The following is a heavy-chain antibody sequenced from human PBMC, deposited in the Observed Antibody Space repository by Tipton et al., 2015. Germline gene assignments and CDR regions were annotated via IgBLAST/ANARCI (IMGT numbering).Heavy chain of an antibody. V-gene: IGHV4-38-2*01. CDR1: GYSISRGYS. CDR3: ACQDYDSLTRDYQTVDY. J-gene: IGHJ4*02. D-gene: IGHD3-9*01. CDR2: VDHSGDS. Sequence: LRLSCAVSGYSISRGYSWAWIRQPPGKGLEWIGSVDHSGDSYSNPSLKSRVTISLDTSKNQFSLQLSSVTAADTAVYYCACQDYDSLTRDYQTVDYWGQGTLVTVSS.